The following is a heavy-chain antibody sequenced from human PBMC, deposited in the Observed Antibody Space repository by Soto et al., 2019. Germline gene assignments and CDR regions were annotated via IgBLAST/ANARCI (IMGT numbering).Heavy chain of an antibody. J-gene: IGHJ4*02. CDR3: ARTYCGADCPRRDFDY. CDR1: GYILSSYN. V-gene: IGHV1-46*01. CDR2: INPSGGRT. D-gene: IGHD2-21*02. Sequence: GASVKVSCKASGYILSSYNMHCVRQAPGQGLEWMGIINPSGGRTSYAQKFQDRVTMTRDTSTSTVYMELSSLRSEDTAVYYCARTYCGADCPRRDFDYWGQGTLVTVSS.